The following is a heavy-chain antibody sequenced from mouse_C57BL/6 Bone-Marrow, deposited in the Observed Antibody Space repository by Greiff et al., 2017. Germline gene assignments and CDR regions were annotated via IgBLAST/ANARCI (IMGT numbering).Heavy chain of an antibody. V-gene: IGHV14-2*01. CDR1: GFNIKDYY. J-gene: IGHJ4*01. D-gene: IGHD1-1*01. CDR2: IDPEDGET. CDR3: ARSPYYYGSSYEAMDY. Sequence: EVQLQQSGAELVKPGASVKLSCTASGFNIKDYYMHWVKQRTGQGLEWIGRIDPEDGETKYAQKFKGKATLTADTSSNTAYLQLSSLTSEDTAVYYWARSPYYYGSSYEAMDYWGQGTSVTVSS.